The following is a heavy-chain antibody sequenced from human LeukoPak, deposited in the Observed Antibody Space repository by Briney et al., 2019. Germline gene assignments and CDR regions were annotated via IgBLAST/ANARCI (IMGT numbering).Heavy chain of an antibody. CDR3: AKGMEDYDILTGVLDV. CDR2: ISGSGDRT. J-gene: IGHJ6*02. D-gene: IGHD3-9*01. V-gene: IGHV3-23*01. CDR1: GFTFSSYA. Sequence: GGSLRLSCAASGFTFSSYAMSWVRQAPGKGLEWVSGISGSGDRTYYADSVKGRFTISRDNSKNTLYLQMSSLRAEDTAVYYCAKGMEDYDILTGVLDVWGQGTTVTVSS.